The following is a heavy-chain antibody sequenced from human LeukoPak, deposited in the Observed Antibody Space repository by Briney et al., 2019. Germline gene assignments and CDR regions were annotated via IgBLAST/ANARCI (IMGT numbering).Heavy chain of an antibody. CDR3: ILAAAGTEFDS. CDR2: INSDGSST. D-gene: IGHD6-13*01. Sequence: PGGSLRLSCAASGFTFSSYWMHWVRQASGKGLVWVSRINSDGSSTSYADSVKGRFTISRDNAKNTLYLQMSSLRAEDTAVYYCILAAAGTEFDSWGQGTLVTVSS. J-gene: IGHJ4*02. CDR1: GFTFSSYW. V-gene: IGHV3-74*01.